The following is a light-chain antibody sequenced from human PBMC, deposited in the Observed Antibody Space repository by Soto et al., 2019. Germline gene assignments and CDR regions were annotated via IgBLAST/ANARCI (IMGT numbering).Light chain of an antibody. CDR3: SSYTTTTRL. CDR1: SSDVGGYNY. J-gene: IGLJ3*02. Sequence: QSALTQPASVSGSPGQSITISCTGTSSDVGGYNYVSWYQQHPGKAPKLMIYDVSNRPSGVSNRFSGSKSGNTASLTISGLLPEDEAEYYCSSYTTTTRLFGGGTKVTVL. CDR2: DVS. V-gene: IGLV2-14*01.